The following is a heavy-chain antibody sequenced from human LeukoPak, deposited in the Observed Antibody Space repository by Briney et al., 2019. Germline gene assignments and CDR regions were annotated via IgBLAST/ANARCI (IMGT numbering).Heavy chain of an antibody. J-gene: IGHJ4*02. D-gene: IGHD2-2*01. CDR2: IKSKTDGGTT. V-gene: IGHV3-15*01. Sequence: GGPLRLSCAASGFTFSNAWMSWVRQAPGKGLKWVGRIKSKTDGGTTDYAAPVKGRFTISRDDSKNTLYLHMNSLKTEDTAVYYCTTRGYQLLGYIDYWGQGTLVTVSS. CDR1: GFTFSNAW. CDR3: TTRGYQLLGYIDY.